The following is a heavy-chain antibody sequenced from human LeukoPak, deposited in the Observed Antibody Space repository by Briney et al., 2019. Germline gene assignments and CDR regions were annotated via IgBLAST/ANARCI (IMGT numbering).Heavy chain of an antibody. J-gene: IGHJ4*02. CDR1: GFTFSSYN. CDR3: AKGGSSGWYEGVDY. Sequence: GGSLRLSCAASGFTFSSYNMNWVRQAPGRGLEWVSGISWNSGSIGYADSVKGRFTISRDNAKNSLYLQMNSLRAEDMALYYCAKGGSSGWYEGVDYWGQGTLVTVSS. V-gene: IGHV3-9*03. CDR2: ISWNSGSI. D-gene: IGHD6-19*01.